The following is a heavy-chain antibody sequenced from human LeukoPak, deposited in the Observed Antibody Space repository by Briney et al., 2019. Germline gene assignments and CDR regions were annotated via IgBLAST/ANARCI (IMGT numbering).Heavy chain of an antibody. J-gene: IGHJ3*02. V-gene: IGHV3-30-3*01. D-gene: IGHD5-24*01. CDR1: GFTFSSYA. CDR2: ISYDGSNK. CDR3: AGGGGPEMATRHGAFDI. Sequence: GGSLRLSCAAAGFTFSSYAMHWVRQAPGKGLEWVAVISYDGSNKYYADSVKGRFTISRDNAKNSLYLQMNSLRAEDTAVYYCAGGGGPEMATRHGAFDIWGQGTMVTVSS.